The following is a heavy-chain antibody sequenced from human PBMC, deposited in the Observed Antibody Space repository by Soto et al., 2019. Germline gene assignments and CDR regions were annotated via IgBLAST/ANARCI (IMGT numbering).Heavy chain of an antibody. Sequence: QVQLVESGGGVVQPGRSLRLSCAASGFTFSSNGMHWVRQAPGKGLEWVAVIAYDGSNKYYADSVKGRFTISRDHSKNTLYLQMNSLRAEDTAVYYCAKDRSSSWTFDYWGQGTLVTVSS. D-gene: IGHD6-13*01. CDR1: GFTFSSNG. CDR2: IAYDGSNK. CDR3: AKDRSSSWTFDY. J-gene: IGHJ4*02. V-gene: IGHV3-30*18.